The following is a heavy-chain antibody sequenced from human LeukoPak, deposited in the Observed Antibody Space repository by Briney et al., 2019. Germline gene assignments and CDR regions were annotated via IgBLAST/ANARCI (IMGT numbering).Heavy chain of an antibody. CDR3: ARDSKGGDSSGYYPIDY. CDR1: GFTFDYYA. CDR2: ISWNSGNI. D-gene: IGHD3-22*01. J-gene: IGHJ4*02. Sequence: QPGRSLRLSCAASGFTFDYYAMHWVRQAPGQGLEWVSGISWNSGNIGYADSVKGRFTISRDNAKNSLYLQMNSLRAEDTAVYYCARDSKGGDSSGYYPIDYWGQGALVTVSS. V-gene: IGHV3-9*01.